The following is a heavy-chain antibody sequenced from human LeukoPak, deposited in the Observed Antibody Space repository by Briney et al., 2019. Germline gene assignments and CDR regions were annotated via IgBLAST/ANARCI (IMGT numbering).Heavy chain of an antibody. CDR3: ARAPGTGDDASDI. V-gene: IGHV4-39*01. Sequence: SETLSLTCTVSGVSISSSNFYWDWIRQPPGKGLEWIGNIYYSGTTYYNPSLKSRVTISLDTSKNQFSLKLNSVTAADTAVYYCARAPGTGDDASDIWGQGTMVTVSS. J-gene: IGHJ3*02. CDR2: IYYSGTT. CDR1: GVSISSSNFY. D-gene: IGHD7-27*01.